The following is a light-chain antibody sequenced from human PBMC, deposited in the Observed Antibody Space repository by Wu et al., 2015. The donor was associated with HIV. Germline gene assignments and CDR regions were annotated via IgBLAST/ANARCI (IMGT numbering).Light chain of an antibody. J-gene: IGKJ2*01. CDR1: HVINSA. CDR2: DAS. CDR3: QQFNNNPLT. Sequence: AVHLTQSPSSLSASVGDRVTVTCRSSHVINSALAWYQQKPGKAPKLLIYDASHLNSGVPSRFSGTKSGTDFNLTINTVRPEDFATYYCQQFNNNPLTFGQGTKLDVK. V-gene: IGKV1D-13*01.